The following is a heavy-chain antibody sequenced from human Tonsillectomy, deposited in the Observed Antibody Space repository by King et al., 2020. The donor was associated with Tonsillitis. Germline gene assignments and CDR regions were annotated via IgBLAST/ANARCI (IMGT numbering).Heavy chain of an antibody. V-gene: IGHV3-48*01. CDR2: INDNSLSM. Sequence: EVQLVESGGGLVQPGGSLRLSCAASGFTFSLYTMNWVRQAPGKGLEWLSYINDNSLSMYHADSVKGRFTISRDNAKNSLYLQMNSLRAEDTAVYYCARGGGGMSENSGYYSDNDAFDIWGQGTIVTVSS. D-gene: IGHD3-22*01. CDR3: ARGGGGMSENSGYYSDNDAFDI. J-gene: IGHJ3*02. CDR1: GFTFSLYT.